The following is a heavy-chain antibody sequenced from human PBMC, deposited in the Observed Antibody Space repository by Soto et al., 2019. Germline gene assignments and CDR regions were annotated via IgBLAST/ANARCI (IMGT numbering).Heavy chain of an antibody. CDR3: ARDDCSGGSCYPVAFDI. CDR1: GGTFSSYT. D-gene: IGHD2-15*01. CDR2: IIPILGIA. J-gene: IGHJ3*02. Sequence: SVKVSCKASGGTFSSYTISWVRQAPGRGLEWMGRIIPILGIANYAQKFQGRVTITADKSTSTAYMELSSLRSEDTAVYYCARDDCSGGSCYPVAFDIWGQGTMVTVSS. V-gene: IGHV1-69*04.